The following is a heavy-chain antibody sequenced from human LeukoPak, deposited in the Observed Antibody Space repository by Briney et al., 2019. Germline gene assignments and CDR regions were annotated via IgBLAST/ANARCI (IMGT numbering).Heavy chain of an antibody. CDR3: ARNFGYYDFWSGYYLGSGYFDY. V-gene: IGHV2-70*04. CDR2: IDRDDDK. Sequence: SGPALVKPTQTLTLTCTFSGFSLSTSGMRVSWIRQPPGKALEWLSPIDRDDDKFYSTSLNTSLTIPKTTSKNQVVLTMTNMDPVDTATYYCARNFGYYDFWSGYYLGSGYFDYWGQGTLVTVSS. CDR1: GFSLSTSGMR. J-gene: IGHJ4*02. D-gene: IGHD3-3*01.